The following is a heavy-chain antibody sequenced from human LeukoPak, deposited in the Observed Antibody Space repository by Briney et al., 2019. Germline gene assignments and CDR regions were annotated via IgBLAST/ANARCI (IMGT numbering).Heavy chain of an antibody. V-gene: IGHV4-34*01. D-gene: IGHD3-3*01. Sequence: SETLSLTCAVYGGSFSGYCWSWIRQPPGKGLEWIGEINHSGSTNYNPSLKSRVTISVDTSKNQFSLKLSSVTAADTAVYYCARIGTYYDFWSGYYRGDYFDYWGQGTLVTVSS. CDR2: INHSGST. J-gene: IGHJ4*02. CDR1: GGSFSGYC. CDR3: ARIGTYYDFWSGYYRGDYFDY.